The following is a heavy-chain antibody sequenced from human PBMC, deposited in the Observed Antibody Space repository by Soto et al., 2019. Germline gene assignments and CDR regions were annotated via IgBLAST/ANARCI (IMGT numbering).Heavy chain of an antibody. V-gene: IGHV4-34*01. CDR1: CGSYSGYY. D-gene: IGHD3-22*01. J-gene: IGHJ5*02. CDR3: ASCGYYCDSNGFKLKSRRWFGP. Sequence: SETLSLTGAVYCGSYSGYYWSWIPQPQGKGLEWIGEINHSGSTNYSPYLKSRVTRSVDTSKNECPLKLSYVTAADPAVYYCASCGYYCDSNGFKLKSRRWFGPLGQGTLGTGSS. CDR2: INHSGST.